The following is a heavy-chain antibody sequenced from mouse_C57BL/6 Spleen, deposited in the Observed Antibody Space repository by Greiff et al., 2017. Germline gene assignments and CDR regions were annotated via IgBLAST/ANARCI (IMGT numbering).Heavy chain of an antibody. V-gene: IGHV1-69*01. CDR1: GYTFTSYW. CDR3: ARGPNWFYFDY. Sequence: VQLQQSGAELVMPGASVKLSCKASGYTFTSYWMHWVKQRPGQGLEWIGEIDPSDSYTNYNQKFKGKSTLTVDKSSSTAYMQLSSLTSEDSAVYYCARGPNWFYFDYWGQGTTLTVSS. D-gene: IGHD4-1*01. J-gene: IGHJ2*01. CDR2: IDPSDSYT.